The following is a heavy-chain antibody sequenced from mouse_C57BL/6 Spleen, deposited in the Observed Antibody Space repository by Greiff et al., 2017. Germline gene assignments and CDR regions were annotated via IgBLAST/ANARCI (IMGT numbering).Heavy chain of an antibody. CDR1: GYTFTSYW. CDR3: ARRDDCYSYYFDY. V-gene: IGHV1-52*01. Sequence: QVQLQQPGAELVRPGSSVKLSCKASGYTFTSYWMHWVKQRPIQGLEWIGNIDPSDSETHYNQKFKDKATLTVDKSSSTAYMQLSSLTSEDSAVYYCARRDDCYSYYFDYWGKGTTLTVSS. D-gene: IGHD2-3*01. CDR2: IDPSDSET. J-gene: IGHJ2*01.